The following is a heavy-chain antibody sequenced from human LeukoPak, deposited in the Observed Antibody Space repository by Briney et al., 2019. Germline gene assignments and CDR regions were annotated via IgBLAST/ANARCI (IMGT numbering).Heavy chain of an antibody. J-gene: IGHJ4*02. CDR1: GGSFSGYY. CDR3: ARDLWGR. V-gene: IGHV4-34*01. CDR2: INHSGST. Sequence: SETLSLTCAVYGGSFSGYYWSWIRQPPGKGLEWIGEINHSGSTNYNPSLKSRVTISVDTSKNQFSPKLSSVTAADTAVYYCARDLWGRWGQGTLVTVSS. D-gene: IGHD7-27*01.